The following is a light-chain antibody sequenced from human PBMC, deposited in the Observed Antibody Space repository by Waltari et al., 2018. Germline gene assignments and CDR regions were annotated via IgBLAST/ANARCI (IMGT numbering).Light chain of an antibody. CDR3: QSTDINGLYVV. V-gene: IGLV3-25*03. Sequence: SYELTQPPSVSVSPGQTARIPCSGDALPQQYAYWYQQKAGQAPGQVMSKDSERPSGIPGGFSGSTSGTTVPLIISGVQAEDEADYYCQSTDINGLYVVFGAGTKLTVL. CDR1: ALPQQY. CDR2: KDS. J-gene: IGLJ2*01.